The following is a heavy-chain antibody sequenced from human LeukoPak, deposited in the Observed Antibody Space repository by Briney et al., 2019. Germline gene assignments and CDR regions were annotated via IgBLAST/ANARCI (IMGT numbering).Heavy chain of an antibody. CDR1: GFTFSSYA. Sequence: GGSLRLSCAASGFTFSSYAMHWVRQAPGKGLEWVAVISYDGSNKYYADSVKGRFTISRDNAKNSLYLQMNSLRAEDTATYYCSRSLDYWGQGIQVTVSS. V-gene: IGHV3-30-3*01. CDR3: SRSLDY. J-gene: IGHJ4*02. CDR2: ISYDGSNK.